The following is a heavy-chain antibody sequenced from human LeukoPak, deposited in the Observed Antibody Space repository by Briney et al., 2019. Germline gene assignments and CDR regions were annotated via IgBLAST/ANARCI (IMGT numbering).Heavy chain of an antibody. V-gene: IGHV1-69*05. CDR1: GGTFNSYA. D-gene: IGHD6-19*01. Sequence: SSVKVSCRASGGTFNSYAITWVRQAPGQGLEWMGRIIPLFGPAYYAQNFQGRVTITTDESATTAYMELSGLRSEDTAVYYCARARGSGWYPLRYSGQGTRVTVSS. CDR3: ARARGSGWYPLRY. CDR2: IIPLFGPA. J-gene: IGHJ4*02.